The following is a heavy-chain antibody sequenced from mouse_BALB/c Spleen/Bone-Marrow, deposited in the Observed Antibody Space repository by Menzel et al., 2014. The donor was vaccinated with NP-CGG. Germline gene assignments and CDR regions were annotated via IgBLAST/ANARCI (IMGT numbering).Heavy chain of an antibody. D-gene: IGHD1-1*01. J-gene: IGHJ2*01. CDR3: SYDYFDY. CDR1: GYTFTDYY. Sequence: EVQLQQSGPELVKPGASVKMSCKASGYTFTDYYMDWVKQSHGESFEWIGRVNPYNGGTSYNQKFKGKATLTVDKSSSTAYMELNSLTSEDSAVYYCSYDYFDYWGQGTTLTVSS. CDR2: VNPYNGGT. V-gene: IGHV1-19*01.